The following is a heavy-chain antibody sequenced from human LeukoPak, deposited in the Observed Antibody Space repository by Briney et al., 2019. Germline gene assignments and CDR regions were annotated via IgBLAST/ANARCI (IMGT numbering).Heavy chain of an antibody. J-gene: IGHJ6*02. CDR2: IYSDGTT. V-gene: IGHV4-59*01. D-gene: IGHD6-13*01. CDR1: GVSISGNY. CDR3: ARLARVQQVAHYYYHSMDV. Sequence: PSETLSLTCAVSGVSISGNYWSWVRQPPGRGLEWIGYIYSDGTTNYNPSLKGRVVMSVDASENQFSLKLDSVTAADTAAYYCARLARVQQVAHYYYHSMDVWGQGTTVTVSS.